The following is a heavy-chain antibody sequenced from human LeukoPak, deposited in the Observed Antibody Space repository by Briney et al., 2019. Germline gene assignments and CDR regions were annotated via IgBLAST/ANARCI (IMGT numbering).Heavy chain of an antibody. D-gene: IGHD3-3*01. CDR2: IIPFFSLV. V-gene: IGHV1-69*04. CDR3: VRDSLTSIYFFY. Sequence: SVTVSRKSSVGTFSSYTINWVRQATGQGLEWMGRIIPFFSLVNHAQNLRGRITLTAEKSTTTAYMELMSLRSEDNAVYYCVRDSLTSIYFFYWAQGTRVTVSS. CDR1: VGTFSSYT. J-gene: IGHJ4*02.